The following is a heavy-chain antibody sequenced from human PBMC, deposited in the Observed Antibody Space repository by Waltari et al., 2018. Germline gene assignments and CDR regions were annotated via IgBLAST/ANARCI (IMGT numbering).Heavy chain of an antibody. Sequence: QVQLQQWGAGLLKPSDTLSLTCAVYGGSFSGYYWSWIRQPPGKGLEWMGEINQSGSTNYNPSLKSRVTISVDTAKNQFSLKLSSVPAADTAVYYCARSKRWPQSVGVSAFDIWGQGTMVTVSS. CDR3: ARSKRWPQSVGVSAFDI. CDR2: INQSGST. V-gene: IGHV4-34*01. CDR1: GGSFSGYY. J-gene: IGHJ3*02.